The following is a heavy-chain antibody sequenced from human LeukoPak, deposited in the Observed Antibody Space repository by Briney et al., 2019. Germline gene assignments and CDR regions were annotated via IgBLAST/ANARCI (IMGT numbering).Heavy chain of an antibody. CDR1: GGSISSYY. V-gene: IGHV4-4*09. J-gene: IGHJ4*02. D-gene: IGHD3-22*01. Sequence: SETLSLTCTVSGGSISSYYWSWIRQPPGKGLEWIGYIYTSGSTNYNPSLKSRVAISVDTSKNQFSLKLSSVTAADTAVYYCARLAQNYYDSSGYLYPVYFDYWGQGTLVTVSS. CDR3: ARLAQNYYDSSGYLYPVYFDY. CDR2: IYTSGST.